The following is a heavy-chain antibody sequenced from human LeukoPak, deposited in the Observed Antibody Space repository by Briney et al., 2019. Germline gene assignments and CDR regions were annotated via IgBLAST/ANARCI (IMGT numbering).Heavy chain of an antibody. D-gene: IGHD1-26*01. CDR3: ATEGGRYFIED. J-gene: IGHJ4*02. Sequence: SVKVSCKTSGDIVSMYGIFWVRQAPGQGLEWMGGIIPVFGTTNYAQKFQGRVTITADGSTNTAYMELSSLGSEDTAVYFCATEGGRYFIEDWGQGTLVTLSS. CDR2: IIPVFGTT. CDR1: GDIVSMYG. V-gene: IGHV1-69*13.